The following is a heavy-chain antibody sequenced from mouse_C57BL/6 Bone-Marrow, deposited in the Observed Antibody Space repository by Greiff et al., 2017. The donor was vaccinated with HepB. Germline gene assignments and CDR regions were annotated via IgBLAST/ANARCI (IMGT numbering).Heavy chain of an antibody. V-gene: IGHV1-42*01. CDR1: GYSFTGYY. J-gene: IGHJ2*01. CDR2: INPSTGGT. CDR3: ARGGNLGDFDY. Sequence: EVKLQQSGPELVKPGASVKISCKASGYSFTGYYMNWVKQSPEKSLEWIGEINPSTGGTTYNQKFKAKATLTVDKSSSTAYMQLKSLTSEDSAVYYCARGGNLGDFDYWGQGTTLTVSS. D-gene: IGHD2-1*01.